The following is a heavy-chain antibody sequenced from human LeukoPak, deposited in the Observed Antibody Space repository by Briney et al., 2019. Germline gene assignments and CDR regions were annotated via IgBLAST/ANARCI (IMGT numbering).Heavy chain of an antibody. CDR2: ISGSGGTT. CDR1: GFTFSSYG. J-gene: IGHJ4*02. Sequence: PGGSLRLSCAASGFTFSSYGMSWVRQAPGKGLEWVSIISGSGGTTYYADSVKGRFTISRDNSKNTRYLQMNSLRAEDTAIYYCAKFPSTVPTNYFDYWGQGTLVTVSS. CDR3: AKFPSTVPTNYFDY. V-gene: IGHV3-23*01. D-gene: IGHD2-2*01.